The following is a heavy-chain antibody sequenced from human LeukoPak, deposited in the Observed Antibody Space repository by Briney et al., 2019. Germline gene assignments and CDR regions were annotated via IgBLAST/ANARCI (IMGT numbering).Heavy chain of an antibody. CDR2: IYHSGST. V-gene: IGHV4-38-2*02. Sequence: PSETLSLTCTVSGYSISSGYYWGWIRQPPGKGLEWIGSIYHSGSTYYNPSLKSRVTISVDTSKNQFSLKLSSVTAADTAVYYCARDRYYDILNGLDYWGQGTLVTVSS. D-gene: IGHD3-9*01. CDR1: GYSISSGYY. J-gene: IGHJ4*02. CDR3: ARDRYYDILNGLDY.